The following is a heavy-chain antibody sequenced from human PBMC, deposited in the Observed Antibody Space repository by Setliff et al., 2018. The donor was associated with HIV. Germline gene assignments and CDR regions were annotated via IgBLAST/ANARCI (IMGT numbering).Heavy chain of an antibody. CDR2: INSYNGNT. Sequence: GASVKVSCKASGYTFTTYGVNWVRQAPGQGLEWMGWINSYNGNTKFAQKFQGRVTMTTDTSTTTAFMELRSLKADDMGIYYCSRSGVPPYYYYGMDVWGQGTTVTVSS. CDR3: SRSGVPPYYYYGMDV. V-gene: IGHV1-18*03. CDR1: GYTFTTYG. J-gene: IGHJ6*02. D-gene: IGHD3-10*01.